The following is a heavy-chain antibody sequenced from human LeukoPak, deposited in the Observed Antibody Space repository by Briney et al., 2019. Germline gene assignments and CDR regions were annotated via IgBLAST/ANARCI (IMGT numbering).Heavy chain of an antibody. CDR2: FDPEDGGT. Sequence: ASVKVSCKVSGYTLTELSMHWVRQAPGKGLEWMGGFDPEDGGTIYAQKFQGRVTMTEDTSTDTAYVELSSLRSEDTAVYYCATSLRGGWYFGLYYWGQGTLVTVSS. J-gene: IGHJ4*02. CDR1: GYTLTELS. D-gene: IGHD6-19*01. V-gene: IGHV1-24*01. CDR3: ATSLRGGWYFGLYY.